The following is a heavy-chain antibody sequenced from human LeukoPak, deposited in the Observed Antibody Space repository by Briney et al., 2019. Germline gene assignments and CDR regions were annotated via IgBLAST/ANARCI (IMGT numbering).Heavy chain of an antibody. CDR2: INHSGST. J-gene: IGHJ6*04. V-gene: IGHV4-34*01. Sequence: PSETLSLTCAVYGGSFSDYYWSWIRQPPGKGLEWIGEINHSGSTNYNPSLKSRVTISVDTSKNQFSLKLSSVTAADTAVYYCAREWRYSSSWYERGPAGMDVWGKGTTVTISS. CDR1: GGSFSDYY. D-gene: IGHD6-13*01. CDR3: AREWRYSSSWYERGPAGMDV.